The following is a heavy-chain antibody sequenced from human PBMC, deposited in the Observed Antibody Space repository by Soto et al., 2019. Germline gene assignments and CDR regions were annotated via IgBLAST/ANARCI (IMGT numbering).Heavy chain of an antibody. CDR1: GAAINNNY. V-gene: IGHV4-59*08. D-gene: IGHD4-4*01. J-gene: IGHJ5*02. Sequence: SETLSPTCTVSGAAINNNYWNCIRQPPGKGLEWIGYIYYTGNTNYNPSLKSRVTLSVDTSKNQFSLKLTSVTAADTAVYYCAKYYSNYNNWFDPWGQGTLVTVSS. CDR3: AKYYSNYNNWFDP. CDR2: IYYTGNT.